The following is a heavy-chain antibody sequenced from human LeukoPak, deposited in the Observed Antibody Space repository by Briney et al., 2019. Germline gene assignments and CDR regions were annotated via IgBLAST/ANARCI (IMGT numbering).Heavy chain of an antibody. J-gene: IGHJ3*02. CDR2: IIPILGIA. V-gene: IGHV1-69*04. D-gene: IGHD3-3*01. Sequence: SVKVSCKASGGTFSSYAISWVRQAPGQGLEWMGRIIPILGIANYAQKFQGRVTITADESTSTAYMELSSLRSEDTAVYYCARGPAKYDFWSGYPDRDDAFDIWGQGTMVTVSS. CDR3: ARGPAKYDFWSGYPDRDDAFDI. CDR1: GGTFSSYA.